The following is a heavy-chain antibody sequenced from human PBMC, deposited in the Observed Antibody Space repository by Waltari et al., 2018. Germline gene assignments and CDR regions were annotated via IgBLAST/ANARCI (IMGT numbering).Heavy chain of an antibody. V-gene: IGHV3-23*04. CDR3: ARVWGSYRSFDY. Sequence: EVQLVESGGGLVQPGGSLRLSCAASGFTFNSYAISWVRQAPGKGLEWVLALSASGGTIYYADAVKGRFTISRDNAKNTVYLQMDSLRADDTAVYYCARVWGSYRSFDYWGQGTLVTVSS. D-gene: IGHD3-16*02. CDR1: GFTFNSYA. J-gene: IGHJ4*02. CDR2: LSASGGTI.